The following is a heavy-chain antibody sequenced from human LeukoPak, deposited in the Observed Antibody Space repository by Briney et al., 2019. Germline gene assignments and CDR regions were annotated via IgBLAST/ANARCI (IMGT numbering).Heavy chain of an antibody. V-gene: IGHV3-48*03. CDR2: ISSSGSTI. CDR1: GFTFSSYE. D-gene: IGHD5-18*01. J-gene: IGHJ6*02. CDR3: ARAGLDTAMTNYYYYGMDV. Sequence: GGSLRLSCAASGFTFSSYEMNWVRQAPGKGLEWVSYISSSGSTIYYADSVKGRFTISRDNAKNSLYLQMNSLRAEDTAVYYCARAGLDTAMTNYYYYGMDVWGQGTTVTVSS.